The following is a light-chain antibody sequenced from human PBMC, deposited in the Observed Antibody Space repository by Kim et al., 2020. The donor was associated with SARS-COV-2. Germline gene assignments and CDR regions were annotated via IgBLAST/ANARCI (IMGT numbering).Light chain of an antibody. V-gene: IGLV2-14*03. CDR2: GVS. J-gene: IGLJ2*01. CDR1: SSDVGGYNY. Sequence: PGQSITISCTGTSSDVGGYNYVSWYQQHPGKAPKLIIYGVSNRSSGVSNRFSGSKSGNTASLTISGLQPEDEADYYCSSYTNSNVIFGGGTQLTVL. CDR3: SSYTNSNVI.